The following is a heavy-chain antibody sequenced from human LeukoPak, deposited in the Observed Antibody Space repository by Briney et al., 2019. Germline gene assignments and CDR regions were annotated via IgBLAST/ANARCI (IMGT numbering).Heavy chain of an antibody. CDR3: VRGDSVDY. J-gene: IGHJ4*02. CDR1: GFTLSHCG. D-gene: IGHD3-16*01. CDR2: IHFNGTNK. Sequence: QPGGSLRLSCVISGFTLSHCGIHWVRQAPGKGLDWVAFIHFNGTNKNYADSVKGRFTVSRDNSKNTVYLQMSSLRGEDTAVYYCVRGDSVDYWGQGTLVAVSA. V-gene: IGHV3-30*02.